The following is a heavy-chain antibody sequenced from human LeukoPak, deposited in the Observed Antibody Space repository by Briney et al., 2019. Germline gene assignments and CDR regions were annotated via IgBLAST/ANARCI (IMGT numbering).Heavy chain of an antibody. J-gene: IGHJ4*02. Sequence: GGSQRLSCAASGFTFSSYSMNWVRQAPGKGLEWVSSISSSSSYIYYADSVKGRFTISRDNAKNSLYLQMNSLRAEDTAVYYCARASMAVVVAATFDYWGQGTLVTVSS. CDR3: ARASMAVVVAATFDY. D-gene: IGHD2-15*01. V-gene: IGHV3-21*01. CDR2: ISSSSSYI. CDR1: GFTFSSYS.